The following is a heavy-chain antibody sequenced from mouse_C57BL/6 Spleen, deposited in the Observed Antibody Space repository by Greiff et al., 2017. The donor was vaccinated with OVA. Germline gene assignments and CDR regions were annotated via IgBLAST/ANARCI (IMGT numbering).Heavy chain of an antibody. CDR1: GFTFSDYG. CDR2: ISSGSSTI. CDR3: AKDYSNYDWFAY. J-gene: IGHJ3*01. D-gene: IGHD2-5*01. Sequence: EVMLVESGGGLVKPGGSLKLSCAASGFTFSDYGMHWVRQAPEKGLEWVAYISSGSSTIYYADTVKGRFTISRDNAKNTLFLQMTSLRSEDTAMYYCAKDYSNYDWFAYWGQGTLVTVSA. V-gene: IGHV5-17*01.